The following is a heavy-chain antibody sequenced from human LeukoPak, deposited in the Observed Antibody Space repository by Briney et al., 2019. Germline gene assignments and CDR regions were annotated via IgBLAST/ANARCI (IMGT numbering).Heavy chain of an antibody. J-gene: IGHJ5*02. CDR2: INPNSGGT. V-gene: IGHV1-2*02. Sequence: ASVKVSCKASGYTFTGYYMHWVRQAPGQGLEWMGWINPNSGGTNYAQKFQGRVTMTRDTSISTAYMELSRLRSDDTAVYYCARGQKYCSSTSCYTGNWFDPWGQGTLVTVSS. CDR3: ARGQKYCSSTSCYTGNWFDP. CDR1: GYTFTGYY. D-gene: IGHD2-2*02.